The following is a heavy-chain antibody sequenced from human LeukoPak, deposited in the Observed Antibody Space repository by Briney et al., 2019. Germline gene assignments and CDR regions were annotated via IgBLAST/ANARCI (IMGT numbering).Heavy chain of an antibody. V-gene: IGHV3-23*01. CDR1: GFTFSSYA. J-gene: IGHJ4*02. CDR2: ISGSGGST. CDR3: AKGRGLRIAAAGIGY. D-gene: IGHD6-13*01. Sequence: GGSLRVSCAASGFTFSSYAMSWVRQAPGKGPEWVSAISGSGGSTYYADSVKGRFTISRDNSKNTLYLQMNSLRAEDTAVYYCAKGRGLRIAAAGIGYWGQGTLVTVSS.